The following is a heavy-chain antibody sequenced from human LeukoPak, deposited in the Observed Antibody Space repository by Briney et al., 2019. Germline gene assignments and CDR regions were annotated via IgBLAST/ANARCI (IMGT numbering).Heavy chain of an antibody. CDR3: AKEEQQFNYFDY. J-gene: IGHJ4*02. CDR1: GFTFSSYA. Sequence: GGSLRLSCAASGFTFSSYAMNWVRQAPGKGLEWISVIYSGGSTHYADSVKGRFTISRDNSKNTLFLQMNSLRAEDTAVYYCAKEEQQFNYFDYWGQGTLVTVSS. V-gene: IGHV3-23*03. CDR2: IYSGGST. D-gene: IGHD1/OR15-1a*01.